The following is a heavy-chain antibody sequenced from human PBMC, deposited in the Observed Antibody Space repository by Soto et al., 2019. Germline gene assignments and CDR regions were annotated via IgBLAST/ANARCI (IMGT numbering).Heavy chain of an antibody. V-gene: IGHV4-31*03. J-gene: IGHJ4*02. CDR2: IYYSGST. CDR1: GGSISSGGYY. CDR3: AREGIAAAGTDY. Sequence: SETLSLTCTVSGGSISSGGYYWSWIRQHPGKGLEWIGYIYYSGSTYYNPSLKSRVTISVDTSKNQFSLKLSSVTAADTAVYYCAREGIAAAGTDYWGQGTLVTVSS. D-gene: IGHD6-13*01.